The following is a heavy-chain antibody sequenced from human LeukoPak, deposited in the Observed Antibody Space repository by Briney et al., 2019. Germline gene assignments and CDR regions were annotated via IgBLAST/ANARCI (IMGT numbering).Heavy chain of an antibody. V-gene: IGHV4-59*08. CDR2: MYYSGGDT. D-gene: IGHD3-3*01. J-gene: IGHJ6*02. Sequence: SETLSLTCTVFGGSISGYYWSWLRQPPGKGLKWIAYMYYSGGDTDYNPSLNSRVAISVDTSTNQVSLKLRSVTAADTAVYYCARRGYYDFWSGRSPRVDPPGGMDVWGQGTTVTVSS. CDR3: ARRGYYDFWSGRSPRVDPPGGMDV. CDR1: GGSISGYY.